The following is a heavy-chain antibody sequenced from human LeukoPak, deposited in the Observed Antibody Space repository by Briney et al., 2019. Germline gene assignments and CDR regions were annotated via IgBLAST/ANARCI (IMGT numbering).Heavy chain of an antibody. CDR1: GYTFTGYY. CDR3: ARPRLLWFGQGYYFDY. Sequence: ASVKVSCKASGYTFTGYYMHWVRQAPGQGLEWMGWINPNSGGTNYAQKFQGRVTMTRDTSISTAYMELSRLRSDDTAVYYCARPRLLWFGQGYYFDYWGQGTLVTVSS. D-gene: IGHD3-10*01. V-gene: IGHV1-2*02. CDR2: INPNSGGT. J-gene: IGHJ4*02.